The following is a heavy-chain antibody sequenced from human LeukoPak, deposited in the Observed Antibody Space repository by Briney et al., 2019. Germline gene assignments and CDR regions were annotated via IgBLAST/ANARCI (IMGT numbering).Heavy chain of an antibody. Sequence: GGSLRLSCAASGFTFSSYGMSWVRQAPGKGLEWVSAISGSGGSTYYADSVKGRFTISRDNSKNTLYLQMNSLRAEDTAVYYCAKDLWIQLWSPPGYWGQGTLVTVSS. D-gene: IGHD5-18*01. CDR1: GFTFSSYG. CDR3: AKDLWIQLWSPPGY. J-gene: IGHJ4*02. V-gene: IGHV3-23*01. CDR2: ISGSGGST.